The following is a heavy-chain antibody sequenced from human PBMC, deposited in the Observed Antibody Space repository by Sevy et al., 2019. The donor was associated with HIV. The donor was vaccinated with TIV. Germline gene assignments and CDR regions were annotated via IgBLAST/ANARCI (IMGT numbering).Heavy chain of an antibody. J-gene: IGHJ6*03. V-gene: IGHV3-23*01. CDR3: AKGGGGHYDPDEIAYYFYYYNMDV. Sequence: GGSLRLSCAVSGFSFDSYGMTWVRQAPGKGLEWVSAISGSGTRTYYADSVKGRFIISRDNSKNTLDLQMNSHRAEDTAIYYGAKGGGGHYDPDEIAYYFYYYNMDVWGKGTTVTVSS. CDR2: ISGSGTRT. CDR1: GFSFDSYG. D-gene: IGHD3-22*01.